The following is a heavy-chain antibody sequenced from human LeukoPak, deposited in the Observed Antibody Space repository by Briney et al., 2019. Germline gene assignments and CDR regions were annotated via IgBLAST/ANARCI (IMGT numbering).Heavy chain of an antibody. Sequence: NPSETLSLTCTVSGGSIGSYYWSWIRQPPGKGLEWIGYIYYSGSTNYNPSLKSRVTISVDTSKNQFSLKLSSVTAADTAVYYCARVVYSYGYYYYMDVWGKGTTVTVSS. V-gene: IGHV4-59*01. D-gene: IGHD5-18*01. CDR2: IYYSGST. J-gene: IGHJ6*03. CDR3: ARVVYSYGYYYYMDV. CDR1: GGSIGSYY.